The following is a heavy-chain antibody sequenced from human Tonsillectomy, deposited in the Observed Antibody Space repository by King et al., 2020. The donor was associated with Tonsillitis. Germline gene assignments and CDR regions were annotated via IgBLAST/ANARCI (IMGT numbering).Heavy chain of an antibody. CDR3: ASYYTSGWSGVFDY. D-gene: IGHD6-19*01. CDR1: GGSITGYY. V-gene: IGHV4-59*01. CDR2: IYNSGST. J-gene: IGHJ4*02. Sequence: VQLQESGPGLVKPSETLSLTCSVSGGSITGYYWSWIRQPPGKGLEWIGYIYNSGSTNYNPSLKSRVTISVDTSKNQFSLKLSSVIAADTAVYYCASYYTSGWSGVFDYWGQGTLVTVSS.